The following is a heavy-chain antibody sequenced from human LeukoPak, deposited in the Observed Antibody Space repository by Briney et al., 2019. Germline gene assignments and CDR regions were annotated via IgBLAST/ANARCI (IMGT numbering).Heavy chain of an antibody. Sequence: GESLQISCKGSGYSFTNYWIGWVRQMPGKGLEWMGIIYPGDSDTRYSPSFQGQVTISADKSISTAYLQWSSLEGSDTAMYYCASPSSSGSYFDWGQGTLVTVSS. V-gene: IGHV5-51*01. D-gene: IGHD1-26*01. CDR1: GYSFTNYW. J-gene: IGHJ4*02. CDR3: ASPSSSGSYFD. CDR2: IYPGDSDT.